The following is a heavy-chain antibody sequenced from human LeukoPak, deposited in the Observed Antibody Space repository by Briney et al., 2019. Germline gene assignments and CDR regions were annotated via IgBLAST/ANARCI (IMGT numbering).Heavy chain of an antibody. V-gene: IGHV4-59*08. CDR3: ARVDGGNSRDY. CDR1: GGSISSYY. CDR2: IYYSGST. J-gene: IGHJ4*02. D-gene: IGHD4-23*01. Sequence: SETLSLTCTVSGGSISSYYWSWIRQPPGKGLEWIGYIYYSGSTNYNPSLKSRVTISVDTSKNQFSLKLSSVTAADTAVYYCARVDGGNSRDYWGQGTLVTVSS.